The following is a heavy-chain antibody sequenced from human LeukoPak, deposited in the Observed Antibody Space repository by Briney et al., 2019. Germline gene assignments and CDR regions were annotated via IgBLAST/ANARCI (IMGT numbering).Heavy chain of an antibody. V-gene: IGHV1-18*01. CDR1: DYTFTIYG. CDR3: ARAGSAVTTNCGNWGKETRDSVF. CDR2: ISANHGNT. Sequence: SVTVSCKASDYTFTIYGITWVRQAPAQGLEGLGWISANHGNTNYAQKFQGRVTMTTDTSPSTAYMELRSLRADDTAVYYCARAGSAVTTNCGNWGKETRDSVFWG. D-gene: IGHD7-27*01. J-gene: IGHJ6*01.